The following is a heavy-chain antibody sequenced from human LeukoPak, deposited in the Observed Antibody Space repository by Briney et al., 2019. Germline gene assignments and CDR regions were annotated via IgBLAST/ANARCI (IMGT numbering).Heavy chain of an antibody. D-gene: IGHD3-10*01. CDR3: ARGAYYYGSGTQGGMDV. CDR2: IYPGDSDT. V-gene: IGHV5-51*01. Sequence: GESLKISCKGSGYSFTSYWIGWVRQMPGKGLEWMGIIYPGDSDTRYSASFQGQVTISADKSISTAYLQWRSLKASETGMYYCARGAYYYGSGTQGGMDVWGQGTTVTVSS. J-gene: IGHJ6*02. CDR1: GYSFTSYW.